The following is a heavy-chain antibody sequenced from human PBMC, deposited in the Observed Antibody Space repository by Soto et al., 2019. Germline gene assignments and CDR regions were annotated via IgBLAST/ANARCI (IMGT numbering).Heavy chain of an antibody. Sequence: QITLKESGPTLVKPTQTLTLTCTFSGFSLSTSGVGVGWIRQPPGKALEWLALIYWNDDKRYSPSLKSRLTNTKDTSKNQVVLTMTNMDPVDTATYYCAHSRFLEWLLFGTGGDYGMDVWGQGTTVTVSS. CDR3: AHSRFLEWLLFGTGGDYGMDV. D-gene: IGHD3-3*01. CDR1: GFSLSTSGVG. J-gene: IGHJ6*02. V-gene: IGHV2-5*01. CDR2: IYWNDDK.